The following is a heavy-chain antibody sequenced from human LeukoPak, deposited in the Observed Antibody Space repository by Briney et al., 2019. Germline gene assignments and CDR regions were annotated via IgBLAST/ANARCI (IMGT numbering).Heavy chain of an antibody. CDR3: ARPLVGTTPPFAY. D-gene: IGHD1-26*01. Sequence: ASVKVSCKASGYTFTTYAMHWVRQAPGQRLEWLGWINAGSGNTKYSQNFQGRVSITRDTSASTAYMELSSLRSEDTAMYYCARPLVGTTPPFAYWGQGTLVTVSS. CDR2: INAGSGNT. CDR1: GYTFTTYA. J-gene: IGHJ4*02. V-gene: IGHV1-3*01.